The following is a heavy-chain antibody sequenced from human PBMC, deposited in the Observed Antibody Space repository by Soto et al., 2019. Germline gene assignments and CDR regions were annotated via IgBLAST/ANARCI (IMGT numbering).Heavy chain of an antibody. CDR1: GFTFDDYA. D-gene: IGHD3-10*01. Sequence: AGGSLRLSCAASGFTFDDYAMHWVRQAPGKGLEWVSGISWNSGSIGYADSVKGRFTISRDNAKNSLYLQMNSLRAEDTALYYCAKDSESVWFGELHPTGAFMSWGQGTLVTVSS. J-gene: IGHJ4*02. V-gene: IGHV3-9*01. CDR2: ISWNSGSI. CDR3: AKDSESVWFGELHPTGAFMS.